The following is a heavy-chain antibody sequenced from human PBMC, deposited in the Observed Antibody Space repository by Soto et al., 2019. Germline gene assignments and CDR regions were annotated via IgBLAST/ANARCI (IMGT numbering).Heavy chain of an antibody. CDR3: ASHYGSGTYYNFAY. V-gene: IGHV4-61*01. CDR2: INHSGST. Sequence: SETLSLTCTVSGGSVRRGFYYWTWIRQPPGKGLEWIGYINHSGSTNYNPSLQSRVTISLDTSKNQFSLKLSSVTAADTAVYYCASHYGSGTYYNFAYWGQGTLVTVSS. J-gene: IGHJ4*01. D-gene: IGHD3-10*01. CDR1: GGSVRRGFYY.